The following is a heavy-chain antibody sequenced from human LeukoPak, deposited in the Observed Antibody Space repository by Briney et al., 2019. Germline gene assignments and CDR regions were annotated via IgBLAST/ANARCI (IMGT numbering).Heavy chain of an antibody. CDR3: ARDTSGYVDY. J-gene: IGHJ4*02. V-gene: IGHV3-74*01. Sequence: GGSLRLSCAASGFTLSDYWMNWVRQDPGKGLVWVSHINTDGSHTWYSDSVKGRFTISRDNAKNTLYLQMNSLRAEDTSVYYCARDTSGYVDYWGQGILVTVSS. D-gene: IGHD2/OR15-2a*01. CDR2: INTDGSHT. CDR1: GFTLSDYW.